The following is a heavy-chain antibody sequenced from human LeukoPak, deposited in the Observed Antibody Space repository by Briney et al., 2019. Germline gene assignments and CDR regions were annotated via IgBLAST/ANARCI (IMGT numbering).Heavy chain of an antibody. V-gene: IGHV3-7*01. CDR1: AFTFSNYW. Sequence: GGSLRLSCAASAFTFSNYWMSWVRQAPGKGLEWLANINQDGSEIYYVDSVKGRFTISRDNGKNSLYLQINSLRADDTAVYYCARDTDGSLDYWGQGILVTVAS. CDR2: INQDGSEI. D-gene: IGHD1-26*01. J-gene: IGHJ4*02. CDR3: ARDTDGSLDY.